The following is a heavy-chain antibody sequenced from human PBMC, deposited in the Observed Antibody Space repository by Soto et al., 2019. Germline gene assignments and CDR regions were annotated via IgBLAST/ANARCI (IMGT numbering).Heavy chain of an antibody. D-gene: IGHD3-9*01. Sequence: SETLSLTCAVSGGSISSGGYSWSWIRQPPGKGLEWIGYIYHSGSTYYNPSLKSRVTISVDRSKNQFSLKLSSVTAADTAVYYCARHKDYDILTGHGWFDPWGQGTLVTVSS. CDR1: GGSISSGGYS. CDR3: ARHKDYDILTGHGWFDP. V-gene: IGHV4-30-2*01. J-gene: IGHJ5*02. CDR2: IYHSGST.